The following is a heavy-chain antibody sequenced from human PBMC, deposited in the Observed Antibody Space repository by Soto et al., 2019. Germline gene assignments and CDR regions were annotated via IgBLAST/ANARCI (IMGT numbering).Heavy chain of an antibody. D-gene: IGHD6-19*01. J-gene: IGHJ6*02. CDR2: IYHSGST. Sequence: KPSETLSLTCAVSGGSISSSNWWSWVRQPPGKGLEWIGEIYHSGSTNYNPSLKSRVTISVDKSKNQFSLKLSSVTAADTAVYYCARRRASSGWYPYYYGMDVWGQGTTVTVS. V-gene: IGHV4-4*02. CDR3: ARRRASSGWYPYYYGMDV. CDR1: GGSISSSNW.